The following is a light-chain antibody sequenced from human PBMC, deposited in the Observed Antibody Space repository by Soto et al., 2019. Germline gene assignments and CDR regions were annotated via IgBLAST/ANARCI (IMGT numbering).Light chain of an antibody. J-gene: IGLJ1*01. CDR1: STDVGSYNL. CDR2: EGT. CDR3: CSYANSGSFV. Sequence: QSALTQPASVSGSPGQSITISCIGTSTDVGSYNLFSWYQQHPGKAPKLIIYEGTKRPAGVSNRFSGSKSGNTASLTVSGLQAEDEADYFCCSYANSGSFVFGTGTKVTVL. V-gene: IGLV2-23*01.